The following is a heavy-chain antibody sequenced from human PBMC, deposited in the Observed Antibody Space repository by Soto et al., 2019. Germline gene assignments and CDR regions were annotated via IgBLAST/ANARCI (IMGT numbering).Heavy chain of an antibody. J-gene: IGHJ4*02. CDR2: IKADAREE. V-gene: IGHV3-7*01. CDR1: GFTFSTYW. CDR3: ATAIPSPFSDFDY. D-gene: IGHD1-26*01. Sequence: EVQLVQSGGDLVQPGGSLRLSCVASGFTFSTYWMTWVRQAPGMGLEWVAGIKADAREELYLDSVKGRFSISRDNAKNSLYLQLNSLRVEETAVYYCATAIPSPFSDFDYWGQGSQVTVSS.